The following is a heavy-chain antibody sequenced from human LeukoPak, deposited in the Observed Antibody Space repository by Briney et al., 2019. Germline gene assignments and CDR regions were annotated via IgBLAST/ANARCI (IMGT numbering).Heavy chain of an antibody. D-gene: IGHD3-3*02. CDR2: IYYSGST. CDR3: ARRGSLAVVNDAFDI. V-gene: IGHV4-39*01. Sequence: SETLSLTCTVSGRSISSSSYYWGWIRQPPGKGLEWIGSIYYSGSTYYNPSPKSRVTISVDTSKNQFSLKLSSVAAADTAVYYCARRGSLAVVNDAFDIWGQGTMVTVSS. J-gene: IGHJ3*02. CDR1: GRSISSSSYY.